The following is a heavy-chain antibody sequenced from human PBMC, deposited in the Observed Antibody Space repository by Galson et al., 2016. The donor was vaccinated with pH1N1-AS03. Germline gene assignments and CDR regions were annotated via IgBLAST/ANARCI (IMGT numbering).Heavy chain of an antibody. V-gene: IGHV3-33*06. CDR1: GFTFSSHG. D-gene: IGHD3/OR15-3a*01. Sequence: SLRLSCAASGFTFSSHGMHWVRQTPGKGLEWVAVIWHDGSEKYYADSVKGRFTISRDNSKNTLYLQMNSLRAEDTAVYYCANDFNYDFWSGYSFYWGQGALVTVSS. CDR3: ANDFNYDFWSGYSFY. J-gene: IGHJ4*02. CDR2: IWHDGSEK.